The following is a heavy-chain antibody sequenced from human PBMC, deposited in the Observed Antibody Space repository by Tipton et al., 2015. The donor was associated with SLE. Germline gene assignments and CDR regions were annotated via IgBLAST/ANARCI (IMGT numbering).Heavy chain of an antibody. CDR3: ARGMTSYDAFDI. J-gene: IGHJ3*02. D-gene: IGHD2-21*02. Sequence: TLSLTCTVSGGSLSSHYWSWIRQPPGKGLEWIGYIYYSGSTNYNPSLKSRVTISVDTSKNQFSLKLSSVTAADTAVYYCARGMTSYDAFDIWGQGTMVTVSS. CDR2: IYYSGST. V-gene: IGHV4-59*11. CDR1: GGSLSSHY.